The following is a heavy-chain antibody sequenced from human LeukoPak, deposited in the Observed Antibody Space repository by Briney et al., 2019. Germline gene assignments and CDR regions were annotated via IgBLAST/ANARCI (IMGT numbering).Heavy chain of an antibody. V-gene: IGHV3-21*01. CDR2: ISSSSSYI. CDR1: GFTFSGYS. CDR3: ARGVVRYFDY. D-gene: IGHD3-9*01. J-gene: IGHJ4*02. Sequence: GGSLRLSCAASGFTFSGYSMNWVRQAPGKGLEWVSSISSSSSYIYYADSVKGRFTISRDNAKNSLYLLMNSLRAEDTAVYYCARGVVRYFDYWGQGALVTVSS.